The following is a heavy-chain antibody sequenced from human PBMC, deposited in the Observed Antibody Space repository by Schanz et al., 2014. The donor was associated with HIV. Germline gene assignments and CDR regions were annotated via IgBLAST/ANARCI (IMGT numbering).Heavy chain of an antibody. CDR3: AKDLAFKPRDEHFAMDV. CDR1: GFTFSSHS. Sequence: EEQLLESGGGLVQPGGSLRLSCIASGFTFSSHSMAWVRQAPGKGLEWVAAISGSGGSTYYADSVKGRITISRDNSKNAVHVQMNSLRADDTAVYFCAKDLAFKPRDEHFAMDVWGQGTTVIVSS. CDR2: ISGSGGST. J-gene: IGHJ6*02. D-gene: IGHD2-21*02. V-gene: IGHV3-23*01.